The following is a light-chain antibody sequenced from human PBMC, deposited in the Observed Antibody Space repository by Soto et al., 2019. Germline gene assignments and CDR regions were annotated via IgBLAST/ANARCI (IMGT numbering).Light chain of an antibody. V-gene: IGKV3-20*01. CDR3: QHYRNSPLT. J-gene: IGKJ4*01. CDR1: QSVSSSD. CDR2: GAS. Sequence: VLTQSPGTLSLPPGERATHFCRAGQSVSSSDLAWYQQKPDQAPRLLIYGASSRATGIPDRFSGSGSGTDFTLTISSLEPEDVAVYYCQHYRNSPLTFGGGTKVDIK.